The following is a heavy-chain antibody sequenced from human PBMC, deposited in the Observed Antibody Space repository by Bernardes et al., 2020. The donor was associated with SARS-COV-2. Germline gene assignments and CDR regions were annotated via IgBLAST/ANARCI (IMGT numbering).Heavy chain of an antibody. J-gene: IGHJ5*02. Sequence: ASVKVSCKVSGYTLTELSMHWVRQAPGKGLEWMGGFDPEDGETIYVQKFQGRVTMTEDTSTDTAYMELSSLRSEDTAVYYCATGRPYGDSANWFDPWGQGTLVTVSS. CDR1: GYTLTELS. CDR3: ATGRPYGDSANWFDP. CDR2: FDPEDGET. D-gene: IGHD4-17*01. V-gene: IGHV1-24*01.